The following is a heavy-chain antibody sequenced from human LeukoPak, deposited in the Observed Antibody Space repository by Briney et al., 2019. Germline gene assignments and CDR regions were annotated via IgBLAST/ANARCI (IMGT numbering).Heavy chain of an antibody. CDR1: GGSFSGYY. D-gene: IGHD5-18*01. V-gene: IGHV4-34*01. CDR2: INHSGST. CDR3: ARLRRSPSGYSYGLGY. J-gene: IGHJ4*02. Sequence: SETLSLTCAVYGGSFSGYYWIWIRQPPGKGLEWIGEINHSGSTNYNPSLKSRVTISVDTSKNQFSLNLSSVTAADTAVYYFARLRRSPSGYSYGLGYWGQGTLVTVSS.